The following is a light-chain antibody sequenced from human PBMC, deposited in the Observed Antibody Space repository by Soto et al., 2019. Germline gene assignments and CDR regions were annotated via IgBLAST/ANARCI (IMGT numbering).Light chain of an antibody. CDR2: GAS. CDR3: QQYKERPPWT. CDR1: LTMNNN. V-gene: IGKV3-15*01. J-gene: IGKJ1*01. Sequence: EIVMTQSPATLSVSPGESVTLSCRASLTMNNNISWYQHKPGQSHRLLIFGASSRATGVPGRFSSSGFGAELTLRISRLKSEDFAVYYCQQYKERPPWTFGQGTTVEMK.